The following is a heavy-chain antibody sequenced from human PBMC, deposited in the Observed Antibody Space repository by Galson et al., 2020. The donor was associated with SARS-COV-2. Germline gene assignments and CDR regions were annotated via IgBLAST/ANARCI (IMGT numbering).Heavy chain of an antibody. CDR2: IYTRGST. J-gene: IGHJ4*03. D-gene: IGHD3-10*01. V-gene: IGHV4-61*02. Sequence: SETLSLTCTVSGDSITSGGHYWTWIRQPAGKGLEWIGRIYTRGSTNYSPSLTSRVTISMDTSKNQFSLNLNSVTAADTAVYYCAREGEGRRGYLDYWGQGTPVTVSS. CDR3: AREGEGRRGYLDY. CDR1: GDSITSGGHY.